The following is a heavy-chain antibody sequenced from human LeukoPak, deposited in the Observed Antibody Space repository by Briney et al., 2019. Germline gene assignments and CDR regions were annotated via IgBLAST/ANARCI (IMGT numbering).Heavy chain of an antibody. D-gene: IGHD4-17*01. Sequence: ASVKVSCKASGYTFTSYDINWVRQATGQGLEWMGWMNPNSGNTGYAQKFQGRVTMTRNTSLSTAYMELSSLRSEDTAVYYCARGGGLYGDINWFDPWGQGTLVTVSS. V-gene: IGHV1-8*01. CDR3: ARGGGLYGDINWFDP. CDR1: GYTFTSYD. J-gene: IGHJ5*02. CDR2: MNPNSGNT.